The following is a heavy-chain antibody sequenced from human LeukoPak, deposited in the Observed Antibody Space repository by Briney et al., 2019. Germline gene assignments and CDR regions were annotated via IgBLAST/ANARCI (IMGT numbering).Heavy chain of an antibody. D-gene: IGHD3-22*01. CDR2: ISHSSTSV. V-gene: IGHV3-48*02. Sequence: PGGSLRLSCAASGFTFSTYGMNWLRQAPGKGLEWVSYISHSSTSVYYADSVKGRFTISRDNSKNSLTLQMNGLRDEDTAVYYCARASRSGYDYWGQGTLVTVPS. J-gene: IGHJ4*02. CDR1: GFTFSTYG. CDR3: ARASRSGYDY.